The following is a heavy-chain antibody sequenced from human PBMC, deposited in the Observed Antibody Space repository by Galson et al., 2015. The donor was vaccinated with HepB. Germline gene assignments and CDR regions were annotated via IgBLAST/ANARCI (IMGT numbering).Heavy chain of an antibody. D-gene: IGHD3-9*01. CDR2: ISSSGTTK. CDR3: ARPRMGAMGYFAFNYYYAMDV. J-gene: IGHJ6*02. V-gene: IGHV3-48*01. CDR1: GFTFRSYS. Sequence: SLRLSCAASGFTFRSYSMNWVRQAPGKGLEWVSYISSSGTTKYYAASVKGRFTISRDNAKNSLFLQMNSLRGEDTAVYYCARPRMGAMGYFAFNYYYAMDVWGQGTTVTVSS.